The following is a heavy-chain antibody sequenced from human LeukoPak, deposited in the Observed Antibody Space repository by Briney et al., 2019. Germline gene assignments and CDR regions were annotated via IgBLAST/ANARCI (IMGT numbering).Heavy chain of an antibody. CDR2: INPNSGGT. D-gene: IGHD3-16*02. Sequence: RASVKVSCKASGGTFSSYAISWVRQAPGQGLEWMGWINPNSGGTNYAQKFQCRVTMTRDMSTTTDYMELSSLRSEDTAVYYCARDNSVGDIAWWFDPWGQGTLVTVSS. CDR3: ARDNSVGDIAWWFDP. V-gene: IGHV1-69*04. J-gene: IGHJ5*02. CDR1: GGTFSSYA.